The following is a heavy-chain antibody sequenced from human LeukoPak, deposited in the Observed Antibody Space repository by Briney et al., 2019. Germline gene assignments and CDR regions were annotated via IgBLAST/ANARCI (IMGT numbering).Heavy chain of an antibody. CDR1: GYSFTSYW. J-gene: IGHJ3*02. CDR2: IYPGDSDT. D-gene: IGHD1-26*01. CDR3: ARPSSGSHGDGAFDI. V-gene: IGHV5-51*01. Sequence: GESLKISCKGSGYSFTSYWIGWVRQMPGKGLEWKGIIYPGDSDTRYSPSFQGQVTISADKSISTAYLQWSSLKASDTAMYYCARPSSGSHGDGAFDIWGQGTMVTVSS.